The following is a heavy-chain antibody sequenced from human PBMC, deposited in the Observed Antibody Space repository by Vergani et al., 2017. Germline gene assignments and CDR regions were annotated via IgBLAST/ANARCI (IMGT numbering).Heavy chain of an antibody. CDR3: ARDYYDSSGYSDWYYYYGMDV. J-gene: IGHJ6*02. CDR2: IKSKTDGGTT. Sequence: EVQLVESGGGLVKPGGSLRLSCAASGFTFSNAWMSWVRQAPGKGLEWVGRIKSKTDGGTTDYAAPVKGRFTISRDNAKNSLYLQMNSLRAEDTAVYYCARDYYDSSGYSDWYYYYGMDVWGQGTTVTVSS. D-gene: IGHD3-22*01. CDR1: GFTFSNAW. V-gene: IGHV3-15*01.